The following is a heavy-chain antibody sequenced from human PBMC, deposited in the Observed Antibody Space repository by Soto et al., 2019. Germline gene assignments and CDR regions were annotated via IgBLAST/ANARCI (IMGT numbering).Heavy chain of an antibody. CDR3: ASGPGPTNYYDILTGPQGVFDY. CDR1: GYTFTSYY. Sequence: ASVKVSCKESGYTFTSYYMNWVRQAPGQGLEWLGIINPSGGYTTYAQRFLGRVTMTSDTSTSTVHMELGSLRDEDTAVYYCASGPGPTNYYDILTGPQGVFDYWGQGTLVTVSS. J-gene: IGHJ4*02. D-gene: IGHD3-9*01. V-gene: IGHV1-46*01. CDR2: INPSGGYT.